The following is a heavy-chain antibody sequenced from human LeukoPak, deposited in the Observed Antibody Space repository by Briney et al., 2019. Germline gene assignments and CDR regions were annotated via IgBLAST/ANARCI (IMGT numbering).Heavy chain of an antibody. V-gene: IGHV3-23*01. CDR2: IRGSGGST. CDR3: AKDTWGYDYSAFDY. J-gene: IGHJ4*02. D-gene: IGHD4-11*01. CDR1: GFTFSSYA. Sequence: GGSLRLSCAASGFTFSSYAMSWVRQAPGKGLEWVSAIRGSGGSTYYADSVKGRFTISRDNSKNTLYLQMNSLRAEDTAVYYCAKDTWGYDYSAFDYWGQGTLVTVSS.